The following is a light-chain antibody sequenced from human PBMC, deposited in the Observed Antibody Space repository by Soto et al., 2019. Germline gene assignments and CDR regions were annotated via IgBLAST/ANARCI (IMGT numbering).Light chain of an antibody. CDR1: QSVLYSSNNKNF. V-gene: IGKV4-1*01. CDR3: QQYYTSPQT. CDR2: WAS. J-gene: IGKJ1*01. Sequence: DILMTQSPDSLAVSLGERATINCKSSQSVLYSSNNKNFLAWYQQKPGQPPKLLIYWASARESGVPDRFSGSGSGTDFTLTITSLQAEDVALYYCQQYYTSPQTFGQGTKVDIK.